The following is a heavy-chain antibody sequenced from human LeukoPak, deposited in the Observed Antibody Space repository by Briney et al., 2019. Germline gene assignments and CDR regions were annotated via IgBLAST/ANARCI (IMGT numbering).Heavy chain of an antibody. V-gene: IGHV3-20*04. CDR3: ARDRGIAAAGTGPNWFDP. CDR2: INWNGGST. D-gene: IGHD6-13*01. CDR1: GFTFDDYG. J-gene: IGHJ5*02. Sequence: GGSLRLSCAASGFTFDDYGMSWVRQAPGKGLEWVSGINWNGGSTGYADSVKGRFTISRDNAKNSLYLQMDSLRAEDTAVYYCARDRGIAAAGTGPNWFDPWGQGTLVTVSS.